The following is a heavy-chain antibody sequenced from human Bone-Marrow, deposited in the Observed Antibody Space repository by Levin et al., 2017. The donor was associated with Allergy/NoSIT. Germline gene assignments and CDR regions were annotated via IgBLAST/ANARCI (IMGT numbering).Heavy chain of an antibody. Sequence: SVKVSCKASGFTFTSSAMQWVRQARGQRLEWIGWIVVGSGNTNYAQKFQERVTITRDMSTSTAYMELSSLRSEDTAVYYCAASDVLRFLEYYDYGMDVWGQGTTVTVSS. CDR3: AASDVLRFLEYYDYGMDV. J-gene: IGHJ6*02. D-gene: IGHD3-3*01. CDR1: GFTFTSSA. V-gene: IGHV1-58*02. CDR2: IVVGSGNT.